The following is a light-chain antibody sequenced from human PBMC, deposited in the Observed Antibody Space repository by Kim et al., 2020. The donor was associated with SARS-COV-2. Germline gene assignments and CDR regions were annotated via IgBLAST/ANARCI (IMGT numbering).Light chain of an antibody. V-gene: IGKV3-20*01. J-gene: IGKJ4*01. CDR1: QSISRGY. CDR3: HQYGSSPRT. CDR2: GAS. Sequence: LSPGERATLSCRASQSISRGYLAWYQQQPGQAPRLLIYGASSRATGIPDRFSGSASGTDFTLTISRLEPEDFAMYYCHQYGSSPRTFGGGTKVEIK.